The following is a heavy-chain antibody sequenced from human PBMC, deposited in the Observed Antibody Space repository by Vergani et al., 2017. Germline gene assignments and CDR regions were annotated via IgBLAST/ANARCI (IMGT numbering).Heavy chain of an antibody. CDR3: AGDSPLPSGDYAFDY. D-gene: IGHD4-17*01. V-gene: IGHV1-69*18. CDR2: IIPIFGTA. Sequence: QVQLVQSGAEVKKPGSSVKVSCKASGGTFSSYAISWVRQAPGQGLEWMGRIIPIFGTANYAQKFKGRVTITADDSTSTASMELSSLRSEDTAVYYCAGDSPLPSGDYAFDYWGQGTLVTVSS. CDR1: GGTFSSYA. J-gene: IGHJ4*02.